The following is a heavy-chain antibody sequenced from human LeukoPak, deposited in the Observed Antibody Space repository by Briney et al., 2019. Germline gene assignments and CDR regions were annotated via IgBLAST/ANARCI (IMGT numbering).Heavy chain of an antibody. J-gene: IGHJ4*02. CDR1: GYSFTNYW. D-gene: IGHD3-10*01. V-gene: IGHV5-51*01. CDR2: IYPGDSDT. Sequence: GESLKISCKGSGYSFTNYWIGWVRQMPGKGLEWMGIIYPGDSDTRYSPSFQGQVTISADKSIRTAYLQWSSLKASDTAMYYCARRSGRGSGSYYLFDYWGQGTLVTVSS. CDR3: ARRSGRGSGSYYLFDY.